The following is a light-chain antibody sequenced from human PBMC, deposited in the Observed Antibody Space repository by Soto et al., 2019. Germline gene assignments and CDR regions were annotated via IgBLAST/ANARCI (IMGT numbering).Light chain of an antibody. J-gene: IGKJ3*01. CDR1: QSVSRSY. V-gene: IGKV3-20*01. CDR3: QQYGSSPVT. Sequence: EIVLTQSPGTLSLSPGERATLSCRASQSVSRSYLGWYQQKPGQAPRLLIYGASSRATGIPDRFSGSGSGTDFTLTISRLEPEDFAVYYCQQYGSSPVTFGPGTKVDIK. CDR2: GAS.